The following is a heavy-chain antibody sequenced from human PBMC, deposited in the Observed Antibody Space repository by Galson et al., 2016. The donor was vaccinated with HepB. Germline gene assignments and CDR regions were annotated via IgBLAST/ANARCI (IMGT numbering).Heavy chain of an antibody. CDR3: ARVNLGTTASMAFDY. J-gene: IGHJ4*02. Sequence: SETLSLTCAVSGGSVSDNSWWSWVRQSPEKGLEWIGEIYQTGTANYNPSFTSRATISVDKSKNQISLRLNSVTAADTALYYCARVNLGTTASMAFDYWGQGTLVSVST. V-gene: IGHV4-4*02. D-gene: IGHD1/OR15-1a*01. CDR1: GGSVSDNSW. CDR2: IYQTGTA.